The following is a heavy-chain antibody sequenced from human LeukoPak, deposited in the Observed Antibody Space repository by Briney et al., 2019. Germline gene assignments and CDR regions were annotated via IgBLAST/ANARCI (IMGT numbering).Heavy chain of an antibody. CDR3: ARHMNDFWSGYSRFDP. CDR1: GGSISSYY. D-gene: IGHD3-3*01. V-gene: IGHV4-59*08. J-gene: IGHJ5*02. Sequence: PSETLSLTCTVSGGSISSYYWSWIRQPPGKGLEWIGYIYYSGSTNYSPSLKSRVTISVDTSKNQFSLKLSSVTAADTAVYYCARHMNDFWSGYSRFDPWGQGTLVTVSS. CDR2: IYYSGST.